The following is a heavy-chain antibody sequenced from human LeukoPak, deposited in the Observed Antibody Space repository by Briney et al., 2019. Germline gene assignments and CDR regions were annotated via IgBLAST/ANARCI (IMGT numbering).Heavy chain of an antibody. V-gene: IGHV3-7*01. Sequence: HTGGSLRLSCAASGFTFISYWMSWVRQAPGKGLEWVANIKQDGSEKYYVDSVKGRFTISRDNAKNSLYLQMNSLRAEDTAVYYCARDLDFDYWGQGTLVTVSS. CDR2: IKQDGSEK. CDR3: ARDLDFDY. CDR1: GFTFISYW. J-gene: IGHJ4*02.